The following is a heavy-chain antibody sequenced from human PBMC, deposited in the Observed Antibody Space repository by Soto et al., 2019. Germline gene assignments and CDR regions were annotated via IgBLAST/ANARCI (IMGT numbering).Heavy chain of an antibody. V-gene: IGHV3-21*01. D-gene: IGHD1-26*01. CDR1: GFTFSSYS. CDR3: ARGLGAKWYYGMDV. Sequence: LSLTCAASGFTFSSYSMNWVRQAPGKGLEWVSSISSSSSYIYYADSVKGRFTISRDNAKNSLYLQMNSLRAEDTAVYYCARGLGAKWYYGMDVWGQGTTVTVSS. J-gene: IGHJ6*02. CDR2: ISSSSSYI.